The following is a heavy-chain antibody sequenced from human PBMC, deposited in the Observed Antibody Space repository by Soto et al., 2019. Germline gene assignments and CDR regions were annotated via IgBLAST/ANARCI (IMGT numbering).Heavy chain of an antibody. CDR1: GGSISSSSYY. V-gene: IGHV4-39*01. CDR3: TRPIGAARHFDY. D-gene: IGHD6-6*01. Sequence: KPSETLSLTCTVSGGSISSSSYYWGWIRQPPGKGLEWIGSIYYSGSTYYNPSLKSRVTISVDTSKNQFSLKLSSVTAADTAVYYCTRPIGAARHFDYWGQGTLVTVSS. J-gene: IGHJ4*02. CDR2: IYYSGST.